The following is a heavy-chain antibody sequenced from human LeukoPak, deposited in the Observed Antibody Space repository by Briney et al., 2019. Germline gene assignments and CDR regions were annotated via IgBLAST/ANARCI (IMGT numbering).Heavy chain of an antibody. CDR1: GYTFTSYG. V-gene: IGHV1-18*01. CDR3: ARATLAGYCSSTSCYIEDY. Sequence: ASVKVSCKASGYTFTSYGISWVRQAPGQGLEWTGWISAYNGNTNYAQKLQGRVTMTTDTSTSTAYMELRSLRSDDTAVYYCARATLAGYCSSTSCYIEDYWGQGTLVTVSS. J-gene: IGHJ4*02. D-gene: IGHD2-2*02. CDR2: ISAYNGNT.